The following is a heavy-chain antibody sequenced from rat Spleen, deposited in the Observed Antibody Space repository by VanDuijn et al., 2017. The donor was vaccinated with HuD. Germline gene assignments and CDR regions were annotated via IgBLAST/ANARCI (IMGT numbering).Heavy chain of an antibody. CDR1: GFSLTSYN. V-gene: IGHV2-41*01. CDR2: IWNSGGT. D-gene: IGHD1-12*02. CDR3: TRDHSYWGSYYPGGFAY. J-gene: IGHJ3*01. Sequence: QVQLKESGPGLVQPSQTLSLTCTVAGFSLTSYNVHWVRQPPGKGLEWMGVIWNSGGTDYNSALKSRLSISRDTSRSQVFLKMNSLQPEDTAIYFCTRDHSYWGSYYPGGFAYWGQGTLVTVSS.